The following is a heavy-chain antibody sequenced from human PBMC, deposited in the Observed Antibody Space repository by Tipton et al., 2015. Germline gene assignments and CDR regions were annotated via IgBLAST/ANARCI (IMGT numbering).Heavy chain of an antibody. J-gene: IGHJ6*02. CDR3: ARGGSPIIEMAYHHYGLDV. D-gene: IGHD5-24*01. V-gene: IGHV4-34*01. Sequence: LRLSCSLSGGSFYTYYGTWIRQPPGQGLEWIGEIYHSGTTNYNPSLRGRFTISLRTSKNQSSLRVDPVTAADTAIYYCARGGSPIIEMAYHHYGLDVWGQGTTVTVSS. CDR1: GGSFYTYY. CDR2: IYHSGTT.